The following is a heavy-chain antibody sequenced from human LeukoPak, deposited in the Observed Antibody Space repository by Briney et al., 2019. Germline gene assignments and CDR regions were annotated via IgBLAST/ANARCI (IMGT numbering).Heavy chain of an antibody. CDR3: ARQRSYGSGSYLVYYYYMDV. D-gene: IGHD3-10*01. CDR1: GGSISSYY. Sequence: PSETLSLTCTVSGGSISSYYWSWIRQPPGKGLEWIGYIYYSGSTNCNPSLKSRVTISVDTSKNQFSLKLSSVTAADTAVYYCARQRSYGSGSYLVYYYYMDVWGKGTTVTVSS. V-gene: IGHV4-59*08. CDR2: IYYSGST. J-gene: IGHJ6*03.